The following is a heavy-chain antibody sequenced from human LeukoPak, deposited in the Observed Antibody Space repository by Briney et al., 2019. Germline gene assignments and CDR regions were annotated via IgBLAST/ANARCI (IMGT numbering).Heavy chain of an antibody. V-gene: IGHV1-18*01. J-gene: IGHJ4*02. CDR2: ISAYNGNT. D-gene: IGHD4-17*01. Sequence: ASVKVSCKASGYTFTSYGISWVRQAPGQGLEWMRWISAYNGNTNYAQKLQGRVTMTTDTSTSTAYMELRSLRSDDTAVYYCASQSPSSGDYGRGFRDWGQGTLVTVSS. CDR3: ASQSPSSGDYGRGFRD. CDR1: GYTFTSYG.